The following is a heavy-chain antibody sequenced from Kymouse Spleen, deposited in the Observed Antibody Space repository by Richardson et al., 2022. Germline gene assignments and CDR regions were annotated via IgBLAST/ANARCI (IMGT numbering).Heavy chain of an antibody. V-gene: IGHV4-34*01. D-gene: IGHD5-18,IGHD5-18*01. Sequence: QVQLQQWGAGLLKPSETLSLTCAVYGGSFSGYYWSWIRQPPGKGLEWIGEINHSGSTNYNPSLKSRVTISVDTSKNQFSLKLSSVTAADTAVYYCARYSYGPYYYYGMDVWGQGTTVTVSS. CDR1: GGSFSGYY. CDR3: ARYSYGPYYYYGMDV. CDR2: INHSGST. J-gene: IGHJ6*02.